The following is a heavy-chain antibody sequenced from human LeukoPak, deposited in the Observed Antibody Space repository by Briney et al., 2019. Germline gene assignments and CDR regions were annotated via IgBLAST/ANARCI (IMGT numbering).Heavy chain of an antibody. CDR3: AKTKGYSYGYYFDY. CDR1: GFTFSSYA. CDR2: MSYDGFNK. D-gene: IGHD5-18*01. Sequence: GGSLRLSCAASGFTFSSYAMHWVRQSLGKGLEWVAVMSYDGFNKYYADSVKGRFPISRDNSKNTLYLQMNSLRAEDTAVYYCAKTKGYSYGYYFDYWGQGTLVTVSS. V-gene: IGHV3-30*18. J-gene: IGHJ4*02.